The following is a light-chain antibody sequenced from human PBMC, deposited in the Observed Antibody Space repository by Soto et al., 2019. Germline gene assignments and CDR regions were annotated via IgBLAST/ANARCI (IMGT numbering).Light chain of an antibody. Sequence: EIVLTQSPATLSLSPGERATFSCRASQSVSSDLVWYQQKPGQAPRLLIYDASNRATGIPARFSGSGSGTDFTLTISSLEPEDFSVYFCQQRTNWPPLTFGGGTKVLIK. CDR1: QSVSSD. CDR3: QQRTNWPPLT. J-gene: IGKJ4*01. CDR2: DAS. V-gene: IGKV3-11*01.